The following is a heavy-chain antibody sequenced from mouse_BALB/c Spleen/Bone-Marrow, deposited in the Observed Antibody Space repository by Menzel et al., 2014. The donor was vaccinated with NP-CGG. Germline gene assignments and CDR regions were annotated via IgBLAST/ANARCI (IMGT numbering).Heavy chain of an antibody. CDR3: APYYYGSSSFAY. D-gene: IGHD1-1*01. J-gene: IGHJ3*01. CDR2: IDPANGNT. Sequence: EVQLQQSGAELVKPGASVKLSCTASGFNIEDTYMHWVKQRPEQGLEWIGRIDPANGNTKYDPKFQGKATITADTSSNTAYLQLSSLTSEDTAVYYCAPYYYGSSSFAYWGQGTRVTVSA. V-gene: IGHV14-3*02. CDR1: GFNIEDTY.